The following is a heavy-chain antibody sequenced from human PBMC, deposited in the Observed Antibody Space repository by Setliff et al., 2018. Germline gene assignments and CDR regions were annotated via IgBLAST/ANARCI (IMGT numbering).Heavy chain of an antibody. Sequence: GGSLRLSCVASGITFSDAWMTWVRQAPGKGLEWVGRIKSKTDGGTTDYAAPVKGRFTISRDDSKNTLYLQMNSLKTEDTAVYYCTTDLGHLFDWMSLFDYWGQGTLVTVSS. CDR1: GITFSDAW. CDR3: TTDLGHLFDWMSLFDY. J-gene: IGHJ4*02. D-gene: IGHD3-9*01. V-gene: IGHV3-15*01. CDR2: IKSKTDGGTT.